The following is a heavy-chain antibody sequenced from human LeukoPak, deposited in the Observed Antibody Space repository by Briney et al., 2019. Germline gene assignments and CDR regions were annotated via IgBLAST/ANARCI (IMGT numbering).Heavy chain of an antibody. D-gene: IGHD3-22*01. V-gene: IGHV4-30-4*01. CDR2: IYYSGST. Sequence: TLSLTXXVSXXSXSSGDYYWSWIRQPPGKGLEWIGYIYYSGSTYYNPSLKSRVTISVDTSKNQFSLKLSSVTAADTAVYYCARLAYYDSSGYGYWGQGTLVTVSS. J-gene: IGHJ4*02. CDR1: XXSXSSGDYY. CDR3: ARLAYYDSSGYGY.